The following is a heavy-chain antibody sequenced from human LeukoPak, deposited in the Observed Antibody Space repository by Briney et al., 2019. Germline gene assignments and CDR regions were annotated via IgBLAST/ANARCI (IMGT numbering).Heavy chain of an antibody. Sequence: GGSLRLSCAASGFTFSSYSMNWARQAPGKGLEWVSVIYSGGSTYYADSVKGRFTISRDNSKNTLYLQMDSLRAGDTAVYYCARDPFQFGSGSYEEWGQGTLVTVSS. V-gene: IGHV3-53*01. CDR2: IYSGGST. D-gene: IGHD3-10*01. CDR3: ARDPFQFGSGSYEE. CDR1: GFTFSSYS. J-gene: IGHJ4*02.